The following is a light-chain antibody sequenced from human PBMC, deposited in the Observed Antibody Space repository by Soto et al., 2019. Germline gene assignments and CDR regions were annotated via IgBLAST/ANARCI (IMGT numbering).Light chain of an antibody. J-gene: IGLJ1*01. CDR1: SSDVGSHNL. Sequence: QSVLIQPASVSGSPGQSITISCTGTSSDVGSHNLVSWYQQFPGKAPKLIIFEASKRPSGVSNRFSGSKSGSTASLTISGLQAEDEADYYCCSNAAGSTYVFGSGTKVTV. CDR2: EAS. CDR3: CSNAAGSTYV. V-gene: IGLV2-23*01.